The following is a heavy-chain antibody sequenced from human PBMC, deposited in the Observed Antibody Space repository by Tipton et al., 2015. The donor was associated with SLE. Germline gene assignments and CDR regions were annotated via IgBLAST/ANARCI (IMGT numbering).Heavy chain of an antibody. D-gene: IGHD1-26*01. J-gene: IGHJ6*02. CDR2: ISSSGSTI. CDR3: ARVRWDYGMDV. V-gene: IGHV3-11*04. Sequence: GSLRLSCAASGFTFSDYYMTWIRQAPGKGLEWVSYISSSGSTIYYADSVKGRFTISRDNAKNSLYLQMNSLRAEDTAIYYCARVRWDYGMDVWGQGTTVTVSS. CDR1: GFTFSDYY.